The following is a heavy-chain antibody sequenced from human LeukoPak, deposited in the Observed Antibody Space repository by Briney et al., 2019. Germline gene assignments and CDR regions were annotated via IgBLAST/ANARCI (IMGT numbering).Heavy chain of an antibody. V-gene: IGHV3-49*04. CDR1: GFTFGDYA. J-gene: IGHJ4*02. CDR3: TRGTVFGVVIIPFDY. D-gene: IGHD3-3*01. CDR2: IRSKAYGGTT. Sequence: GGSLRLSCTASGFTFGDYAMSWVRQAPGKGLEWVGFIRSKAYGGTTEYAASVKGRFTISRDDSKSIAYLQMNSLKTEDTAVYYCTRGTVFGVVIIPFDYWGQGTLVTVSS.